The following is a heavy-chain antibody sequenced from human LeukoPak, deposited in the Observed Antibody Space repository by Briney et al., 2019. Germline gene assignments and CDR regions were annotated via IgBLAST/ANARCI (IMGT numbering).Heavy chain of an antibody. CDR1: GFTLSDYN. Sequence: GGSLRLSCAVSGFTLSDYNMNWVRQAPGKGLEWVSYISSSSSTMYYADSVKGRFTISRDNAKNSLYLQMNSLRVEDTAVYYCARGEVVTASNWYFDLWGRGTLVTVSS. D-gene: IGHD2-21*02. J-gene: IGHJ2*01. CDR2: ISSSSSTM. V-gene: IGHV3-48*04. CDR3: ARGEVVTASNWYFDL.